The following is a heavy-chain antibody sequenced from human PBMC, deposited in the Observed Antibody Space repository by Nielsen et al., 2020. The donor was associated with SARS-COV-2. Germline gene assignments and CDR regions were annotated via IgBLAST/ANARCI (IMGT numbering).Heavy chain of an antibody. D-gene: IGHD4-23*01. CDR3: AKDLSPILRWPTDY. CDR2: ISYDGSNK. Sequence: GGSLRLSCAASGFTFSSYAMHWVRQAPGKGLEWVAVISYDGSNKYYADSVKGRFTISRDNSKNTLYLQMNSLRAEDTAVYYCAKDLSPILRWPTDYWGQGTLVTVSS. J-gene: IGHJ4*02. V-gene: IGHV3-30*04. CDR1: GFTFSSYA.